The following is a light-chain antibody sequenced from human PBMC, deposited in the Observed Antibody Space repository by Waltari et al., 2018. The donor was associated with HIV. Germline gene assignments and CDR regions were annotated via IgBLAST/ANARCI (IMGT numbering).Light chain of an antibody. CDR1: SRDVGSYNY. J-gene: IGLJ1*01. CDR3: CSYAGIWGV. V-gene: IGLV2-11*01. Sequence: QSALTQPRSLSGSPGPSVTIPCTGPSRDVGSYNYVSWYQQHPGKAPKLMIYDVNKRPSGVPDRFSGSKSGNTASLNISGLQAEDESDYYCCSYAGIWGVFGTGTKVTVL. CDR2: DVN.